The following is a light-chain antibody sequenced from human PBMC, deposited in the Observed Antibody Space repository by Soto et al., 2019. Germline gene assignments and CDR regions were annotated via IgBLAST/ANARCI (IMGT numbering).Light chain of an antibody. V-gene: IGKV3-11*01. CDR1: QTFSSH. Sequence: EIVLTQSPATLSLSPGERATLSCRASQTFSSHLAWYQQKPGQAPRLLIYDASKRATGIPARFSGRGSGTDFALTISSLEPEAFAVDYCQQRSNWPPVITFGQGTRLEIK. CDR3: QQRSNWPPVIT. CDR2: DAS. J-gene: IGKJ5*01.